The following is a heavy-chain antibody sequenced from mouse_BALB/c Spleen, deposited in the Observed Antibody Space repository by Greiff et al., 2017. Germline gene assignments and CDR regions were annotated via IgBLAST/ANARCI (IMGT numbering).Heavy chain of an antibody. CDR1: GFTFSSFG. CDR2: ISSGSSTI. J-gene: IGHJ4*01. D-gene: IGHD2-4*01. Sequence: EVQVVESGGGLVQPGGSRKLSCAASGFTFSSFGMHWVRQAPEKGLEWVAYISSGSSTIYYADTVKGRFTISRDNPKNTLFLQMTSLRSEDTAMYYCARGGITTVYAMDYWGQGTSVTVSS. CDR3: ARGGITTVYAMDY. V-gene: IGHV5-17*02.